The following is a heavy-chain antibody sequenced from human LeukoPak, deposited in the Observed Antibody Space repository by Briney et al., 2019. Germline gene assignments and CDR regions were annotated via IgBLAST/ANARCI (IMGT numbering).Heavy chain of an antibody. CDR2: ISSRGYNI. D-gene: IGHD6-6*01. V-gene: IGHV3-11*01. CDR1: GFTFSDYY. J-gene: IGHJ4*02. CDR3: SRLYSSSSRTSDY. Sequence: PGGSLRLSCAASGFTFSDYYMSWIRQAPGKGLEWISYISSRGYNIYYADSERGRFTISRDNAKNLLYLQMSSLRPEDTAVYFCSRLYSSSSRTSDYWGQGTLVTVSS.